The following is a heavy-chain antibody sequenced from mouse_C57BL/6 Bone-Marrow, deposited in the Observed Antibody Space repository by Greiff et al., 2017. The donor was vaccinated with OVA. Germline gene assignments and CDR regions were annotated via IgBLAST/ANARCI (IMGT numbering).Heavy chain of an antibody. Sequence: QVQLQHSDAELVKPGASVKISCKVSGYTFTDHTIHWMKQRPEQGLEWIGYIYPRDGSTKYNEKFKGKATITADTSSNTAYLQLSSLTSEDTAVYYCALNWDGVFDYWGQGTTLTVSS. CDR2: IYPRDGST. D-gene: IGHD4-1*01. CDR3: ALNWDGVFDY. J-gene: IGHJ2*01. CDR1: GYTFTDHT. V-gene: IGHV1-78*01.